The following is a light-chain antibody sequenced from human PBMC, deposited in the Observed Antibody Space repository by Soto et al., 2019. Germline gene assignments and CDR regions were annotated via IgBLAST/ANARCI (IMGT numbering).Light chain of an antibody. CDR3: VLYMGSGISV. Sequence: QAVVTQEPSFSVSPGGTVTLTCGLNSGSVSTSYYPSWYQQTPGQAPRTLIYSTNTRSSRVPDRFSGSILVNKAALTITGAQADDESDYYCVLYMGSGISVFGGGTKVTVL. V-gene: IGLV8-61*01. CDR2: STN. J-gene: IGLJ2*01. CDR1: SGSVSTSYY.